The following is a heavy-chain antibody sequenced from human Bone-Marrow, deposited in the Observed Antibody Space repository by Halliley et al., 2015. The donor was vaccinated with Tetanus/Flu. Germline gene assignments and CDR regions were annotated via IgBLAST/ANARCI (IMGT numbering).Heavy chain of an antibody. Sequence: SLIKSDGISTKYADSVKGRFIISRDNAKNTLYLQMNSLRAEDTAVYYCAKGGRRGRSNWYSLDVWGQGIRVTVSS. V-gene: IGHV3-74*01. CDR3: AKGGRRGRSNWYSLDV. CDR2: IKSDGIST. J-gene: IGHJ6*01. D-gene: IGHD1-26*01.